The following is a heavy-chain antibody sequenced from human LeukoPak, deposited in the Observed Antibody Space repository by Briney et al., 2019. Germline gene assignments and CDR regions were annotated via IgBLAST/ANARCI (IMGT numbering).Heavy chain of an antibody. CDR3: ATDPHSSGWYYYDY. CDR1: GYTLTELS. CDR2: FDPEDGET. V-gene: IGHV1-24*01. J-gene: IGHJ4*02. D-gene: IGHD6-19*01. Sequence: ASVTVSFTVSGYTLTELSMHWVRQAPGKGLEWMGGFDPEDGETIYAQKFQGRVTMTEDTSTDTAYMALSSLRSEDTAVYYCATDPHSSGWYYYDYWGQGTLVTVSS.